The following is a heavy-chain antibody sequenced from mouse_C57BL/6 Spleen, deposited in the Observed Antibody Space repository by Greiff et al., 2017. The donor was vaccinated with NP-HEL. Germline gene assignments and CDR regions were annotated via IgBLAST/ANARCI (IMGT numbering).Heavy chain of an antibody. Sequence: VQLQQSGAELVRPGASVKLSCKASGYTFTDYYINWVKQRPGQGLEWIARIYPGSGNTYYNEKFKGKATLTAEKSSSTAYMQLSSLTSEDSAVYFCARRGDSSGLDYWGQGTTLTVSS. CDR2: IYPGSGNT. CDR3: ARRGDSSGLDY. CDR1: GYTFTDYY. D-gene: IGHD3-2*02. V-gene: IGHV1-76*01. J-gene: IGHJ2*01.